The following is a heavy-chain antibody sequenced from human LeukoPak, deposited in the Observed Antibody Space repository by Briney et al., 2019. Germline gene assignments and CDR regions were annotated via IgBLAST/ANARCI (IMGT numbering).Heavy chain of an antibody. V-gene: IGHV1-8*01. CDR3: ARGRGRIAARISNWFDP. J-gene: IGHJ5*02. CDR2: MNPNSGNT. Sequence: ASVKVSCKASGYTFTSYDINWVRQATGQGLEWMGWMNPNSGNTGYAQKFQGRVTMTRNTSISTAYMELSSLRSEDTAVYYCARGRGRIAARISNWFDPWGQGTLVTVFS. CDR1: GYTFTSYD. D-gene: IGHD6-6*01.